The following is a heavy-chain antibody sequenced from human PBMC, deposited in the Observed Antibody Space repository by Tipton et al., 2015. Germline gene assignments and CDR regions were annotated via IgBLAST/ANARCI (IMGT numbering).Heavy chain of an antibody. Sequence: LRLSCTVSGGPFSSSVYYWGWIRQPPGKGLEWIGSIYYSGNTYYNSSLKSRVTISEDTSKNQFSLKLRSVTAADTAVYYCARLRRPFDYWGQGTLVTVSS. CDR3: ARLRRPFDY. CDR2: IYYSGNT. J-gene: IGHJ4*02. V-gene: IGHV4-39*01. D-gene: IGHD5-12*01. CDR1: GGPFSSSVYY.